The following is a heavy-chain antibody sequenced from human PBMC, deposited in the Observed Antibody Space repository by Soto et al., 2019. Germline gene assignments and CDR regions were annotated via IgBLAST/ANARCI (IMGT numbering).Heavy chain of an antibody. Sequence: ASVKVSCKASGYTFTKYGISWVRQAPGQGLEWMGGIIPIFGTANYAQKFQGRVTITADESTSTAYMELSSLRSEDTAVYYCARYQRGYSYGLGAFDIWG. J-gene: IGHJ3*02. D-gene: IGHD5-18*01. CDR3: ARYQRGYSYGLGAFDI. CDR1: GYTFTKYG. CDR2: IIPIFGTA. V-gene: IGHV1-69*13.